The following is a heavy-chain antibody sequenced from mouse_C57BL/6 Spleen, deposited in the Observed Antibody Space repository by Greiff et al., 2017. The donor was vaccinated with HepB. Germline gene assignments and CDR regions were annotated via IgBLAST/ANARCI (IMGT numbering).Heavy chain of an antibody. Sequence: VQLQQSGAELMKPGASVKLSCKATGYTFTGYWIEWVKQRPGHGLEWIGEILPGSGSTNYNEKFKGKATFTADTSSNTAYMQLSSLTTEDSAIYYCATPSTIVTTGGYFDYWGQGTTLTVSS. V-gene: IGHV1-9*01. CDR3: ATPSTIVTTGGYFDY. D-gene: IGHD2-2*01. J-gene: IGHJ2*01. CDR2: ILPGSGST. CDR1: GYTFTGYW.